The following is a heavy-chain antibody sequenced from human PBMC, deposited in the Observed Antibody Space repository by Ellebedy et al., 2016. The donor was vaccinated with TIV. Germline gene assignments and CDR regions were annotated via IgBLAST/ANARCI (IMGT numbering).Heavy chain of an antibody. D-gene: IGHD3-10*01. Sequence: GGSLRLXCAASGFTFSPYSMHWIRQTPGKGLEWVSYISSSSNTIYYADSVKGRFTISRDIAKTSLYLQMNSLRAEDTAIYYCARAHLWFGELMWYFDLWGRGTLVTVSS. V-gene: IGHV3-48*04. CDR3: ARAHLWFGELMWYFDL. CDR2: ISSSSNTI. J-gene: IGHJ2*01. CDR1: GFTFSPYS.